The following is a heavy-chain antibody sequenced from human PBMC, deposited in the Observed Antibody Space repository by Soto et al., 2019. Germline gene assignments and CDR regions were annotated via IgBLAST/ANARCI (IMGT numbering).Heavy chain of an antibody. V-gene: IGHV3-9*01. CDR2: IGWDSGKM. J-gene: IGHJ4*02. Sequence: EVQLVESGGDLVQPGRSLSLSCAATGFNFDEFAMHWVRQAPGKGLEWVSGIGWDSGKMGYAESVKGRFIVSRDNTKKSLYLQMNDLRPEDTALYFCAKDAGSTWFNYFDSWGQGTLVSVSS. CDR1: GFNFDEFA. CDR3: AKDAGSTWFNYFDS. D-gene: IGHD6-13*01.